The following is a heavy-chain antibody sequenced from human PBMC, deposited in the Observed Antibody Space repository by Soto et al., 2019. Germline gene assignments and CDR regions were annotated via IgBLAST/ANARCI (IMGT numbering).Heavy chain of an antibody. CDR3: ARKGYTYYDFWSGSKAYYFDY. V-gene: IGHV4-34*01. J-gene: IGHJ4*02. D-gene: IGHD3-3*01. CDR2: INHSGST. Sequence: PSETLSLTCAVYGGSFSGYYWSWIRQPPGKGLEWIGEINHSGSTSYNPSLKSRVTISVDTSKNQFSLKLSSVTAADTAVYYCARKGYTYYDFWSGSKAYYFDYWGQGTLVTVSS. CDR1: GGSFSGYY.